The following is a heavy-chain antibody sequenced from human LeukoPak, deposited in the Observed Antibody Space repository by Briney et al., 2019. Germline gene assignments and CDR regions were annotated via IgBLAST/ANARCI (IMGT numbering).Heavy chain of an antibody. CDR1: GGSISSYY. CDR2: IYTSGST. Sequence: SETLSLTCTVSGGSISSYYWSWIRQPAGKGLEWIGRIYTSGSTNYNPSLKSRVTISVDTSKNQFSLKLSSVTAADTAVYYCARGPSSIFGVVIIKGRWFDPWGQGTLVTVSS. CDR3: ARGPSSIFGVVIIKGRWFDP. V-gene: IGHV4-4*07. D-gene: IGHD3-3*01. J-gene: IGHJ5*02.